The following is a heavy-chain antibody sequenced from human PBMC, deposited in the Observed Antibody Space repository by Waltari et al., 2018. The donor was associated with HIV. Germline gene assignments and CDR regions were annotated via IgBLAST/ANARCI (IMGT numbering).Heavy chain of an antibody. J-gene: IGHJ3*02. V-gene: IGHV1-69*01. Sequence: QVQLVQSGAEVKKPGSSVKVSCKASGGTFSSYAISWVRQAPGQGLEWMGGIIPIFGTANYAQKFQGRVTITADESTSTAYMELSSLRSEDTAVYYCARSDTAMVMAPMGAFDIWGQGTMVTVSS. CDR3: ARSDTAMVMAPMGAFDI. D-gene: IGHD5-18*01. CDR1: GGTFSSYA. CDR2: IIPIFGTA.